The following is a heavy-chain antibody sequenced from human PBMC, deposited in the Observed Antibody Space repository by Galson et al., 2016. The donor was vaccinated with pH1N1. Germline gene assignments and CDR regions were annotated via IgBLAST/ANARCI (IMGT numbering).Heavy chain of an antibody. D-gene: IGHD1-26*01. V-gene: IGHV1-18*01. CDR1: GYTFTSYG. CDR2: ISAYNGNT. Sequence: SVKVSCKASGYTFTSYGINWLRQAPGQGLEWMGWISAYNGNTNYAHKLQGRVTMTTYTSTRKAYMELRRLRSDDTAVYYCARVVEWELGHWFDAWGQGTLVTVSS. J-gene: IGHJ5*02. CDR3: ARVVEWELGHWFDA.